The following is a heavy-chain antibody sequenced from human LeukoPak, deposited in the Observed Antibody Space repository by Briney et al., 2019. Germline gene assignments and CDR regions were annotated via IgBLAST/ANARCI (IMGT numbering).Heavy chain of an antibody. CDR2: IYYSGST. V-gene: IGHV4-39*01. CDR1: GGSISSSSYY. J-gene: IGHJ3*02. D-gene: IGHD3-22*01. CDR3: ARNTYYYDSSGYDLDDAFDI. Sequence: SGTLSLTCTVSGGSISSSSYYWGWIRQPPGKGLEWIGSIYYSGSTYYNPSLKSRVTISVDTSKNRFSLKLSSVTAADTAVYYCARNTYYYDSSGYDLDDAFDIWGQGTMVTVSS.